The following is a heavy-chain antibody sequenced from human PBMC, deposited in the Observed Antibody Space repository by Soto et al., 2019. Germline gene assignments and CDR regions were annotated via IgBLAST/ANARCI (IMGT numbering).Heavy chain of an antibody. J-gene: IGHJ4*02. CDR1: GYSFTSYW. CDR2: IYPGDSDT. D-gene: IGHD6-13*01. Sequence: GESLKISCKGSGYSFTSYWIGWVRQMPGKGLEWMGIIYPGDSDTRYSPSFQGQVTISADKSISTAYLQWSSLKASDTAMYYRAIHSTGYRSSGPSDYFDDRGQGSLVPVSS. CDR3: AIHSTGYRSSGPSDYFDD. V-gene: IGHV5-51*01.